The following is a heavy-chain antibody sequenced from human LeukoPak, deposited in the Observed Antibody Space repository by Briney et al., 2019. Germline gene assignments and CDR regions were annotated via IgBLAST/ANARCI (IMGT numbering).Heavy chain of an antibody. CDR3: ARDAGNIAAADHYYSGMDV. Sequence: GGSLRLSCAASGFTFSSYDMHWVRQATGKGLEWVSAIGTAGDTYYPGSVKGRFTISRENAKNSLYLQMNSLRAEDTAVYYCARDAGNIAAADHYYSGMDVWGQGTTVTVSS. V-gene: IGHV3-13*01. CDR1: GFTFSSYD. D-gene: IGHD6-13*01. CDR2: IGTAGDT. J-gene: IGHJ6*02.